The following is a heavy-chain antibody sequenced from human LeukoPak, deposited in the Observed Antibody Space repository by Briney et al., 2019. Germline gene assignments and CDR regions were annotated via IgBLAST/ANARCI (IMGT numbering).Heavy chain of an antibody. Sequence: GGSLRLSCAASGFTFSSYGMHWVRQAPGKGLEWVAVISYDGSNKYYADSVKGRFTISRDNSKNTLYLQMNSLRAEDTAVYYCAKEGDCSSTSCVLDYWGQGTLVTVSS. CDR1: GFTFSSYG. CDR3: AKEGDCSSTSCVLDY. CDR2: ISYDGSNK. V-gene: IGHV3-30*18. J-gene: IGHJ4*02. D-gene: IGHD2-2*01.